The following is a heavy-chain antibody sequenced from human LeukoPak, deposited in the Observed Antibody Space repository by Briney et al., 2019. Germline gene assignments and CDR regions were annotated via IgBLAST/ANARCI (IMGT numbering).Heavy chain of an antibody. Sequence: GGSLRLSCAASGFTFSDYYMSWIRQAPGKGLEWVSYISSSGSTIYYADSVKGRFTISRDNAKNSLYLQMNSLRAEDTAVYYCAREASYYDSSGYHDAFDIWGQGTMVTVSS. CDR2: ISSSGSTI. D-gene: IGHD3-22*01. CDR3: AREASYYDSSGYHDAFDI. J-gene: IGHJ3*02. V-gene: IGHV3-11*01. CDR1: GFTFSDYY.